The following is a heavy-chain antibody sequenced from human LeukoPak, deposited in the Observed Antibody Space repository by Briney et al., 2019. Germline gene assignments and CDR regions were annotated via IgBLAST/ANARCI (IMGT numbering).Heavy chain of an antibody. J-gene: IGHJ4*02. CDR2: ISWSSGSI. D-gene: IGHD3-10*01. CDR3: ARYDGGSGPFDY. Sequence: GGSLRLSCAASGFTFDDYAMHWVRQAPGKGLEWVSGISWSSGSIIYGDSVKGRFTISRDNAKNTLYLQMNSLRAEDTAVYYCARYDGGSGPFDYWGQGTLVTVSS. CDR1: GFTFDDYA. V-gene: IGHV3-9*01.